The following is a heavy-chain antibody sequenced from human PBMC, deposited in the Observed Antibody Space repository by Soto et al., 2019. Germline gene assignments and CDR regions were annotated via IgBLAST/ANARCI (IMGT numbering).Heavy chain of an antibody. V-gene: IGHV3-30-3*01. CDR3: ARDLGVAVALDY. J-gene: IGHJ4*02. CDR1: GFTFSSYA. D-gene: IGHD6-19*01. Sequence: QVQLVESGGGVVQPGRSLRLSCAASGFTFSSYAMHWVRQAPGKGLEWVAVISYDGSNKYYADSVKGRFTISRDNSKNTLYLQMNSLRAEDTAVYYCARDLGVAVALDYWGQGTLVTVSS. CDR2: ISYDGSNK.